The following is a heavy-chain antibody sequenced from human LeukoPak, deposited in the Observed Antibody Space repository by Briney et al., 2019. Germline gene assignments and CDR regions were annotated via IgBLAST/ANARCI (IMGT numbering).Heavy chain of an antibody. CDR3: AREGDYYYYGMDV. Sequence: GGSLRLSCAASGFTFSRYWMSWVRQAPGKGLEWVSYISSSGSTIYYADSVKGRFTISRDNAKNSLYLQTNSLRAEDTAVYYCAREGDYYYYGMDVWGQGTTVTVSS. CDR1: GFTFSRYW. J-gene: IGHJ6*02. V-gene: IGHV3-48*03. CDR2: ISSSGSTI.